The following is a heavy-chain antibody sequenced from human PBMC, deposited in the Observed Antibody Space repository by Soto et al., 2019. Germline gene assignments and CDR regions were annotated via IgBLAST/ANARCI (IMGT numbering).Heavy chain of an antibody. CDR3: ARVTMVRGPLSGYFDY. CDR2: ISSSGSTI. D-gene: IGHD3-10*01. J-gene: IGHJ4*02. Sequence: LRLSCAASGFTFSSYEMNWVRQAPGKGLECVSYISSSGSTIYYADSVKGRFTISRDNAKNSLYLQMNSLRAEDTAVYYCARVTMVRGPLSGYFDYWGQGTLVTVSS. CDR1: GFTFSSYE. V-gene: IGHV3-48*03.